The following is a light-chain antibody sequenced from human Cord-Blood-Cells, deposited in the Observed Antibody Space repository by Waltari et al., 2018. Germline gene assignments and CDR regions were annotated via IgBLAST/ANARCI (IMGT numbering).Light chain of an antibody. CDR3: GTWDSSLSAWV. J-gene: IGLJ3*02. CDR2: DNN. CDR1: SSNIGNNY. Sequence: QSVLTQPPSVSAAPGQKVTISCSGSSSNIGNNYVSCYQPLPGTAPKLLIYDNNKRPSGIPDRFSGSKSGTSATLGITGLQTGDEADYYCGTWDSSLSAWVFGGGTKLTVL. V-gene: IGLV1-51*01.